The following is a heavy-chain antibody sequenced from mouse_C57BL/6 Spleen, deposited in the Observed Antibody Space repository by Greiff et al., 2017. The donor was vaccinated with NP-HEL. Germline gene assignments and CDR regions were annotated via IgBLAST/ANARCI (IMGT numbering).Heavy chain of an antibody. CDR2: IDPEDGET. CDR1: GFNIKDYY. J-gene: IGHJ2*01. Sequence: EVKLQESGAELVKPGASVKLSCTASGFNIKDYYMHWVKQRTEQGLEWIGRIDPEDGETKYAPKFQGKATITADTSSNTAYLQLSSLTPEDTAVYYCALDYDYGGDGYAMDYWGQGTTLTVSS. V-gene: IGHV14-2*01. D-gene: IGHD2-4*01. CDR3: ALDYDYGGDGYAMDY.